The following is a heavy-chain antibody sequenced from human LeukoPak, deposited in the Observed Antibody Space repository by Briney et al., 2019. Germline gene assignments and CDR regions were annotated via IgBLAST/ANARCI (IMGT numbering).Heavy chain of an antibody. Sequence: SQTLSLTCTVSGGSISSGDYYWSWIRQPPGKGLEWIGYIYYSGSTYYNPSLKSRVTISVDTSKNQFSLKRSSVTAADTAVYYCARDTYYYDSSGYCGAFDIWGQGTMVTVSS. J-gene: IGHJ3*02. CDR3: ARDTYYYDSSGYCGAFDI. CDR1: GGSISSGDYY. CDR2: IYYSGST. V-gene: IGHV4-30-4*01. D-gene: IGHD3-22*01.